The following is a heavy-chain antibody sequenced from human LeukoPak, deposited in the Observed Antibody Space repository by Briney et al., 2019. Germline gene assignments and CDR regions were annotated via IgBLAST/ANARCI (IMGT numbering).Heavy chain of an antibody. CDR1: GYSISSGYY. CDR3: ARGGTTFYAFDI. J-gene: IGHJ3*02. CDR2: IYHSGST. V-gene: IGHV4-38-2*02. Sequence: PSETLSLTCTVSGYSISSGYYWGWIRQPPGKGLEWIGSIYHSGSTYYNPSLKSRVTISVDTSKNQFSLKLSSVTAADTAVYYCARGGTTFYAFDIWGQGTMVTVSS. D-gene: IGHD2/OR15-2a*01.